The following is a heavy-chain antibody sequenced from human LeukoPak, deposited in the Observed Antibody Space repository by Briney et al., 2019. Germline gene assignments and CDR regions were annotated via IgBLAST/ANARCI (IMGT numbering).Heavy chain of an antibody. J-gene: IGHJ4*02. V-gene: IGHV3-30-3*01. CDR2: ISYDGSNK. D-gene: IGHD1-26*01. Sequence: GGSLRLSCAASGFTFSSYAMHWVRQAPGEGLEWVAVISYDGSNKYYADSVKGRFTISRDNSKNTLYLQMNSLRAEDTAVYYCASKTGDGGSYYSIDYWGQGTLVTVSS. CDR3: ASKTGDGGSYYSIDY. CDR1: GFTFSSYA.